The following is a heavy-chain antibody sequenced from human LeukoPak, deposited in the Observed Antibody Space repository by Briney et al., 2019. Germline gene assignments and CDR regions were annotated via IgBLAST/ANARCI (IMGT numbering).Heavy chain of an antibody. D-gene: IGHD2-2*01. CDR3: ARDLVVSCSSTSCSVAPSDF. V-gene: IGHV1-69*04. Sequence: SVKVSCKASGGTFSSYAITWVRQAPGQGLEWMGRIIPILGIATYAQNFQGRVTITADKSTSTAYMELSSLRSEDTAVYYCARDLVVSCSSTSCSVAPSDFWGQGTPVTVSS. CDR1: GGTFSSYA. CDR2: IIPILGIA. J-gene: IGHJ4*02.